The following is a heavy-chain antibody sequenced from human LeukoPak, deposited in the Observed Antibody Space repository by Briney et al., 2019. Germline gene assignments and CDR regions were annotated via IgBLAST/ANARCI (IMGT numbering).Heavy chain of an antibody. Sequence: SETLSLTCAVYGGSFSGYYWSWIRQPPGKGLEWIGEINHSGSTNYNPSLKSRVTISVDTSKNQFSLKLSSVTAADTAVHYCARGIINDFWSGYYPGTPDYWGQGTLVTVSS. J-gene: IGHJ4*02. CDR1: GGSFSGYY. D-gene: IGHD3-3*01. V-gene: IGHV4-34*01. CDR2: INHSGST. CDR3: ARGIINDFWSGYYPGTPDY.